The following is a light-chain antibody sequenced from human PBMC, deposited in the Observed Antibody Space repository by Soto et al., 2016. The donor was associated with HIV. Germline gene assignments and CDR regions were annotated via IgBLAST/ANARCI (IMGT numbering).Light chain of an antibody. CDR2: DDS. CDR1: NIGTKS. V-gene: IGLV3-21*02. J-gene: IGLJ2*01. Sequence: SYVLTQPPSVSVAPGETARITCGGNNIGTKSVHWYQQKPGQAPVLVVYDDSARPSEIPERFSGSNSGNTATLTISRVEAGDEADYYCQVWDVSSDHVIFGGGTKLTVL. CDR3: QVWDVSSDHVI.